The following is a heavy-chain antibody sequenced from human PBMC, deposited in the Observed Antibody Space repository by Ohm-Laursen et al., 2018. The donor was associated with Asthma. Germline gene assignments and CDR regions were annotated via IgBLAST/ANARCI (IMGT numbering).Heavy chain of an antibody. CDR2: IYYSGST. D-gene: IGHD3-22*01. CDR1: GGSISSGGYY. CDR3: ARGNYDSSARSVLYYYGRDV. V-gene: IGHV4-31*03. J-gene: IGHJ6*02. Sequence: SQTLSLTCTVSGGSISSGGYYWSWIRQHPGKGLEWIGYIYYSGSTYYNPSLKSRVTISVDTSKNQFSLKLSSVTAADTAVYYCARGNYDSSARSVLYYYGRDVWGQGTTVTVSS.